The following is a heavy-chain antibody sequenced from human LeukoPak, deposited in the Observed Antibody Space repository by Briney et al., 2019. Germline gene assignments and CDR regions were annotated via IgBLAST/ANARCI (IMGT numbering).Heavy chain of an antibody. Sequence: PGGSLRLSCAASGFTFSSYAMHWVRQAPGKGLEWVAVISYDGSNKYYADPVKGRFTISRDNSKNTLYLQMNSLRAEDTAVYYCARVFSGWYFSDYWGQGTLVTVSS. CDR3: ARVFSGWYFSDY. D-gene: IGHD6-19*01. J-gene: IGHJ4*02. V-gene: IGHV3-30-3*01. CDR1: GFTFSSYA. CDR2: ISYDGSNK.